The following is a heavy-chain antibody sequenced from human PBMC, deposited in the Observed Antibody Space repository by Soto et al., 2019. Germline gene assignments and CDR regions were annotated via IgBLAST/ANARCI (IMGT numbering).Heavy chain of an antibody. CDR1: GFTFSTFD. CDR2: IRGSSGST. Sequence: EVQLLESGGGLVQPGGSLRLSCAASGFTFSTFDVTWVRQPPGKGLEWVSLIRGSSGSTYYADSVKGRFTISKDISKNTLYLRMNSLRAEDTALYFCVTGAWLDYWGQGNMVTVSS. J-gene: IGHJ4*02. V-gene: IGHV3-23*01. CDR3: VTGAWLDY.